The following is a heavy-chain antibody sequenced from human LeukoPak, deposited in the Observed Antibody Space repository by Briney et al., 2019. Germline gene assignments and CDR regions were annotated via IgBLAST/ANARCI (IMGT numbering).Heavy chain of an antibody. CDR2: IKQDGSEK. CDR1: GFTFSSYW. Sequence: GGSLRLSCAASGFTFSSYWMSWVRQVPGKGLEWVANIKQDGSEKHYVESVKGRFTISRDNAENSLYLQMNSLRAEDTAVYYCARDPGIAAFVPNWFDPWGQGTLVTVSS. D-gene: IGHD6-13*01. V-gene: IGHV3-7*01. J-gene: IGHJ5*02. CDR3: ARDPGIAAFVPNWFDP.